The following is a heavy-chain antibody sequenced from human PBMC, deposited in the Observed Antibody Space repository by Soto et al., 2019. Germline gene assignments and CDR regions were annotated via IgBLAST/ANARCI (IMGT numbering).Heavy chain of an antibody. D-gene: IGHD3-16*01. CDR2: INPDGSRT. V-gene: IGHV3-74*01. CDR3: ATVKLGSYDWFDP. Sequence: GGSLRLSCAASGFTFSNYWMHWVRQAPGKGLMWVSRINPDGSRTTYADSVKGRFAISRDNAKNTLYLQMNSLRADDTSVYYCATVKLGSYDWFDPWGQGTLVTVSS. CDR1: GFTFSNYW. J-gene: IGHJ5*02.